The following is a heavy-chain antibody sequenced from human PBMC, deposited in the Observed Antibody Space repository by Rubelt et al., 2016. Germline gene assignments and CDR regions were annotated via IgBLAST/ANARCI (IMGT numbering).Heavy chain of an antibody. CDR1: GYSFTSFW. Sequence: EVQLVQSGAEVKKPGESLKISCKGSGYSFTSFWIGWVRQMPGKGLEWMGIIYPGDSDTRYRPSFQGQVIISVDKSVSTAYLQWSSLKAPDTAMYYCARRNYYGSRSYYVDCWGQGTLVTVSS. CDR3: ARRNYYGSRSYYVDC. V-gene: IGHV5-51*01. D-gene: IGHD3-10*01. J-gene: IGHJ4*02. CDR2: IYPGDSDT.